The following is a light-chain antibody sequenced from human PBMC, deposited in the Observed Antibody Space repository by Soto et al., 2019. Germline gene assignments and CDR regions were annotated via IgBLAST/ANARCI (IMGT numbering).Light chain of an antibody. Sequence: QSVLTQPPSASGTPGQKVSISCSGGSSNIGDNYVYWHQQLPGTAPKLLIYRNNQRPSGVPDRFSGSKSGTSASLAISGLRSEDEADYYCAAWDDSLSGYVFGTGTKVPS. J-gene: IGLJ1*01. CDR3: AAWDDSLSGYV. CDR1: SSNIGDNY. CDR2: RNN. V-gene: IGLV1-47*01.